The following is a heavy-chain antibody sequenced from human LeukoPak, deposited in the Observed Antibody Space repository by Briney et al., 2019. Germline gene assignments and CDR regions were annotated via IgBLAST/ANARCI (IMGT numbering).Heavy chain of an antibody. CDR1: GGSISSSSYY. J-gene: IGHJ4*02. D-gene: IGHD6-19*01. CDR3: AAWLGTEPRVDY. V-gene: IGHV4-39*07. CDR2: IYYSGST. Sequence: PSETLSLTCTVSGGSISSSSYYWGWIRQPPGKGLEWIGSIYYSGSTYYNPSLKSRVTISVDTSKNQFSLKLSSVTAADTAVYYCAAWLGTEPRVDYWGQGTLVTVSS.